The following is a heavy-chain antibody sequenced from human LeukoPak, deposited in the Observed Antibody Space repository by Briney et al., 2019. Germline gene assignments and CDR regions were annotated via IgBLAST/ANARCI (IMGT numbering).Heavy chain of an antibody. D-gene: IGHD3-9*01. CDR3: ARQDILTGYYFFDY. CDR2: RYYSGST. J-gene: IGHJ4*02. V-gene: IGHV4-39*01. CDR1: SGSVNSSIYY. Sequence: SETLSLTCTVSSGSVNSSIYYWAWIRQPPGKGLEWIGSRYYSGSTYYNPSLKSRDTISVATSKNQVSLKVRSVTAADTAVYYCARQDILTGYYFFDYWGQGTLVSVSS.